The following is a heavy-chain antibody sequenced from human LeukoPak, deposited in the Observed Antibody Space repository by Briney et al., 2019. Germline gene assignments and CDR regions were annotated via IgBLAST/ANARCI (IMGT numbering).Heavy chain of an antibody. V-gene: IGHV5-10-1*01. D-gene: IGHD6-19*01. Sequence: GESLQISCKGSGYIFTSYWISWVRPMPGKGLEWMGRINPSNSYSNYNPSFQGHVTFSVDKSIATAYLQWTTLTASDTAMYYCARGGWLDDYWGQGTLVTVSS. CDR1: GYIFTSYW. J-gene: IGHJ4*02. CDR3: ARGGWLDDY. CDR2: INPSNSYS.